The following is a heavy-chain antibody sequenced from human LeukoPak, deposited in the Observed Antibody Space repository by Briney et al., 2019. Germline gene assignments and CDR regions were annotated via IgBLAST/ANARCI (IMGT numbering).Heavy chain of an antibody. J-gene: IGHJ5*02. CDR1: GFTFSSYG. CDR3: AKEYGSGSSRWFDP. Sequence: GGSLRLSCAASGFTFSSYGMHWVRQAQGKGLEWVAFIRYDGSNKYYADSVKGRFTISRDNSKNTLYLQMNSLRAEDTAVYYCAKEYGSGSSRWFDPWGQGTLVTVSS. CDR2: IRYDGSNK. D-gene: IGHD3-10*01. V-gene: IGHV3-30*02.